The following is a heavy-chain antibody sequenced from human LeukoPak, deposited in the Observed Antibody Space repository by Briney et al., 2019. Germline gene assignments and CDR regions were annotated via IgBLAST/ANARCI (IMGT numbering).Heavy chain of an antibody. CDR3: ALGIGGYYYYYMDV. V-gene: IGHV1-2*02. CDR2: INPNSGGT. J-gene: IGHJ6*03. D-gene: IGHD7-27*01. CDR1: GYTFTGYY. Sequence: GASVKVSCKASGYTFTGYYMHWVRQAPGQGLEWMGWINPNSGGTNYAQKFQGRVTMTRDTSISTAYMELSRLRSDDTAVYYCALGIGGYYYYYMDVWGKGTTVTVSS.